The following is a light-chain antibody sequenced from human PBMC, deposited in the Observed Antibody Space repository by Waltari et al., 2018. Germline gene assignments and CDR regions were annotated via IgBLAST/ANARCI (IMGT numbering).Light chain of an antibody. CDR1: SSDVGGYNY. J-gene: IGLJ3*02. V-gene: IGLV2-11*01. CDR2: DVS. CDR3: MQSIQLPRT. Sequence: QSALTQPRSVSGSPGQSVTISCTGTSSDVGGYNYVTWYQQHPGKAPKLMIYDVSKRPSGVPDRFSGSKSGNTASLTISGLQAEDEADYYCMQSIQLPRTFGQGTK.